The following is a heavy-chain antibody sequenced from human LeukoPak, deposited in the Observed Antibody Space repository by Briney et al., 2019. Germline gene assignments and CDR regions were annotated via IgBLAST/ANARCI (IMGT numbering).Heavy chain of an antibody. CDR3: ASIVGATPY. D-gene: IGHD1-26*01. CDR2: ISYDGSNK. V-gene: IGHV3-30*03. CDR1: GFTFSSYG. Sequence: PGGSVRLSCAASGFTFSSYGMRWVRQAPGKGLEWVAVISYDGSNKYYADSVKGRFTISRDNSKNTLYLQMNSLRAEDTAVYYCASIVGATPYWGQGTLVTVSS. J-gene: IGHJ4*02.